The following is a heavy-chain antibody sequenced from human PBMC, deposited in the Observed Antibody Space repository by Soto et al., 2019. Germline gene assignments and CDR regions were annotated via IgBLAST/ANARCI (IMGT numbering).Heavy chain of an antibody. Sequence: QVQLVQSGAEVKKPGSSVKVSCKASGGTFSSYAISWVRQAPGQGLEWMGGIIPIFGPANYAQKFQGRVTITADESTSTAYMELSSLRSEDTAVYYCARSGNDFWSGYYNGGWFDPWGQGTLVTVSS. V-gene: IGHV1-69*01. J-gene: IGHJ5*02. CDR1: GGTFSSYA. CDR2: IIPIFGPA. D-gene: IGHD3-3*01. CDR3: ARSGNDFWSGYYNGGWFDP.